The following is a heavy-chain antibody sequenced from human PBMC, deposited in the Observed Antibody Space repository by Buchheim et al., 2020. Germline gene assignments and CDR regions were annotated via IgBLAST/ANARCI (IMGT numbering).Heavy chain of an antibody. CDR3: EREVRGHAYFDN. J-gene: IGHJ4*02. V-gene: IGHV3-74*01. Sequence: EVQLVESGGGLVQPGGSLRLSCAASGFTFTSYWMHWVRQVPGKGLVWVSRINTDGSDTSYAASVRGRFTISRDSAKNTLYLQMNSLRSEDTAVYYCEREVRGHAYFDNWGQGTL. CDR2: INTDGSDT. CDR1: GFTFTSYW.